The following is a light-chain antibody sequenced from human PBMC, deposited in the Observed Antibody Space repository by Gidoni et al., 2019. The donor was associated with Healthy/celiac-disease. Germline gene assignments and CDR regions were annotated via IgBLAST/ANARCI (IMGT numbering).Light chain of an antibody. CDR3: CSYAGSSTFVV. V-gene: IGLV2-23*01. CDR1: SSDVGSYHL. J-gene: IGLJ2*01. Sequence: QSALTQPASVSGSPGQPFTISCTGTSSDVGSYHLFSWYQQHPGKAPKLMIYEGSKRPSGVSNRFSGSKSGNTASLTISGLQAEDEADYYCCSYAGSSTFVVFGGGTKLTVL. CDR2: EGS.